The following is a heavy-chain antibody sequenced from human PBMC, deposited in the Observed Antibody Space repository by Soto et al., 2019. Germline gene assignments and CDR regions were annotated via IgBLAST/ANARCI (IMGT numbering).Heavy chain of an antibody. CDR1: GGSISSTNW. Sequence: SETLSLTCAVSGGSISSTNWWTWVRQPPGKGLEWIGEIYHSGSPTYSPSFRGRATISVDKSNNQFSLRLRSVTAADTAVYYCARRAPILTGYYSNDDYYYYGMDVWGQGTTVTVSS. CDR3: ARRAPILTGYYSNDDYYYYGMDV. J-gene: IGHJ6*02. V-gene: IGHV4-4*02. D-gene: IGHD3-9*01. CDR2: IYHSGSP.